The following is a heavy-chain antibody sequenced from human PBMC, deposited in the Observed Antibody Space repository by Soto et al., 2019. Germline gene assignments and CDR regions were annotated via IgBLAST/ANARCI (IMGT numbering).Heavy chain of an antibody. J-gene: IGHJ4*02. V-gene: IGHV1-69*01. CDR2: IIPKHGSA. D-gene: IGHD2-21*01. Sequence: QVQLVQSGAEVKEPGSSVKVSCKASAGGNLRDYRTTWVLRAPGQGLEWMGGIIPKHGSANYAPNFQGRVTFTADETTNTVYMELRSLRSDDTAVYYCARGGDRYKCGAVYWGQGTPVTVSS. CDR1: AGGNLRDYR. CDR3: ARGGDRYKCGAVY.